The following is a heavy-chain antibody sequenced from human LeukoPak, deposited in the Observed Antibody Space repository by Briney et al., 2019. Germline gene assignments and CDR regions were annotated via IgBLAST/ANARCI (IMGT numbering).Heavy chain of an antibody. D-gene: IGHD1-1*01. Sequence: ASVKVSCKAAGYTFTTYYMHWVRQAPGQGLEWMGTINPSGGSTSYAEKFQGRVTMTRDTSTSTVYMELSSLRSEDTAVYYCARGGRGEGTGTTRVAFDIWGQGTMVTVSS. J-gene: IGHJ3*02. CDR3: ARGGRGEGTGTTRVAFDI. CDR1: GYTFTTYY. V-gene: IGHV1-46*01. CDR2: INPSGGST.